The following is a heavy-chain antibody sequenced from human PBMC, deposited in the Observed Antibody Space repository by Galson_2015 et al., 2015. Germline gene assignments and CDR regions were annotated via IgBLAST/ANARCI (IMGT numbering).Heavy chain of an antibody. V-gene: IGHV5-51*01. CDR1: GYSFATHW. CDR3: ARAFYGSGSHYGDY. CDR2: IYPGDSDT. J-gene: IGHJ4*02. Sequence: QSGAEVKKPGEFLKISCKGSGYSFATHWIAWVRQMPGKGLEWMGVIYPGDSDTRYSPSFQGQVTTSVDKSISTAYLQWSGLKASDTAMYYCARAFYGSGSHYGDYWGQGTLVTVSS. D-gene: IGHD3-10*01.